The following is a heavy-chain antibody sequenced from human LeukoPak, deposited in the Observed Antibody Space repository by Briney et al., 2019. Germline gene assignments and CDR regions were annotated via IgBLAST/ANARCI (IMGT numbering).Heavy chain of an antibody. Sequence: GGSLRLSCAASGFTFSSYSMNWVHQAPGKGLEWVSSISSSSSYIYYADSVKGRFTISRDNAKNSLYLQMNSLRAEDTAVYYCARSGVGAMDLDYWGQGTLVTVSS. V-gene: IGHV3-21*01. CDR1: GFTFSSYS. CDR2: ISSSSSYI. CDR3: ARSGVGAMDLDY. D-gene: IGHD1-26*01. J-gene: IGHJ4*02.